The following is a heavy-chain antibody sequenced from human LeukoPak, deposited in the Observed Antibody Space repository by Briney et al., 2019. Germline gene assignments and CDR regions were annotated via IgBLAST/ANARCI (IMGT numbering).Heavy chain of an antibody. D-gene: IGHD1-26*01. CDR2: IIPNSGGT. CDR1: GYAFPEYY. CDR3: ARDTGSYSESLDI. V-gene: IGHV1-2*02. J-gene: IGHJ3*02. Sequence: VSVKVPYMPCGYAFPEYYIQGLGPAPGQGLEWMGWIIPNSGGTNYAQNFQGRVTMTRDTSISTACMELSRLRSDDTALYYCARDTGSYSESLDIWGQGTMVTVSS.